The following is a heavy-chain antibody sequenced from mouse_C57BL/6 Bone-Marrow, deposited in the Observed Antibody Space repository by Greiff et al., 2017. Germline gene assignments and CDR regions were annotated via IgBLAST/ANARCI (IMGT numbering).Heavy chain of an antibody. J-gene: IGHJ4*01. D-gene: IGHD1-1*01. V-gene: IGHV5-4*03. CDR2: ISDGGSYT. CDR1: GFTFSSYA. CDR3: ARAATVVPVSW. Sequence: EVNLVESGGGLVKPGGSLKLSCAASGFTFSSYAMSWVRQTPEKRLEWVATISDGGSYTYYPDNVKGRFTISRDNAKNNLYLQMSHLKSEDTAMYYCARAATVVPVSWGGQGTSVTVSS.